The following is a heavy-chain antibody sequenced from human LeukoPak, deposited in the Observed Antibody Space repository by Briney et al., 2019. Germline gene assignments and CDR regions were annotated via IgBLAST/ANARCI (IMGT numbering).Heavy chain of an antibody. V-gene: IGHV4-59*01. Sequence: SETLSLTCTVSGGSISSYYWSWIRQPPGKGLEWIGYIYYSGSTNYNPSLKSRVTISVDTSKNQFSLKLSSVTAADTAVYYCAGVGIAARPYWFDPWGQGTLVTVSS. J-gene: IGHJ5*02. D-gene: IGHD6-6*01. CDR2: IYYSGST. CDR3: AGVGIAARPYWFDP. CDR1: GGSISSYY.